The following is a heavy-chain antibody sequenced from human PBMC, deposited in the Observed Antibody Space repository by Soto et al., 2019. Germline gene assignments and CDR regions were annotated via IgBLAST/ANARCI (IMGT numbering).Heavy chain of an antibody. D-gene: IGHD2-21*02. CDR2: IYYRGST. CDR3: ARHSTVSGIVVVTAIPYYFDY. V-gene: IGHV4-39*01. Sequence: QLQLQESGPGLVKPSETLSLTCTVSGGSISSSSYYWGWIRQPPGKGLEWIGSIYYRGSTYYNPSLKSRVTISVDTSTNQFSMKLSSVTAADTAVYYCARHSTVSGIVVVTAIPYYFDYWGQGTLVTVSS. J-gene: IGHJ4*02. CDR1: GGSISSSSYY.